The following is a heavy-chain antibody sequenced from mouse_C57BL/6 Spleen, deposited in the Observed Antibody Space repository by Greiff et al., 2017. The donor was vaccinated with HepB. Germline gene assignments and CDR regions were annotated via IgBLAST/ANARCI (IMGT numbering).Heavy chain of an antibody. Sequence: VQLQQPGAELVKPGASVKMSCKASGYTFTSYWITWVKQRPGQGLEWIGDIYPGSGSTNYNEKFKSKATLTVDTSSSTAYMQLSSLTSEDSAVYYCAREGDGYFSWFAYWGQGTLVTVSA. J-gene: IGHJ3*01. CDR3: AREGDGYFSWFAY. CDR1: GYTFTSYW. CDR2: IYPGSGST. V-gene: IGHV1-55*01. D-gene: IGHD2-3*01.